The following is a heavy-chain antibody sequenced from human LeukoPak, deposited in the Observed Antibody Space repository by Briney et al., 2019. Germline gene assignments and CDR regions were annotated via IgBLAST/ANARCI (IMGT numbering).Heavy chain of an antibody. CDR1: GDTLISYS. V-gene: IGHV1-69*01. CDR2: LIPILGTA. Sequence: GSSEKVSRKASGDTLISYSISCVRQAPGQGREWMGGLIPILGTAHYTQKFQGRVTIAADESTSTAYMELSSLRSEDTAVYYCARDRIQGFGENYFDYWGQGTLVTVSS. CDR3: ARDRIQGFGENYFDY. J-gene: IGHJ4*02. D-gene: IGHD3-10*01.